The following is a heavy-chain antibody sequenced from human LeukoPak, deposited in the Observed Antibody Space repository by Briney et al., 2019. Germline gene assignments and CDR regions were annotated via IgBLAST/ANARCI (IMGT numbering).Heavy chain of an antibody. V-gene: IGHV1-18*04. CDR3: ARVGPHYGSGKLEDY. CDR2: ISAYNGNT. J-gene: IGHJ4*02. Sequence: WASVKVSCKASGYTFTSYGISWARQAPGQGLEWMGWISAYNGNTNYAQKLQGRVTMTTDTSTSTAYMELRSLRSDDTAVYYCARVGPHYGSGKLEDYWGQGTLVTVSS. D-gene: IGHD3-10*01. CDR1: GYTFTSYG.